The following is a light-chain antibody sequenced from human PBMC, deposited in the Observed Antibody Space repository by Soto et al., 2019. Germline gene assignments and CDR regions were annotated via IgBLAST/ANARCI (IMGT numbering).Light chain of an antibody. Sequence: QSALTQPASVSGSPGQSITISCTGTSSDVGGYNYVSWFQQHPGKAPKLIIYAVSNRPSGIGDRFSGSKSGNTASLTISGLQAEDEADYYCTSYTSSNTWLFGGGTKLIVL. J-gene: IGLJ2*01. CDR1: SSDVGGYNY. CDR2: AVS. V-gene: IGLV2-14*01. CDR3: TSYTSSNTWL.